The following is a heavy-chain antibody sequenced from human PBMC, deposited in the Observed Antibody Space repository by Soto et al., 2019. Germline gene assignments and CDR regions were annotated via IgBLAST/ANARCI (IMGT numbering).Heavy chain of an antibody. CDR3: ARRYGKNAFDI. CDR2: IYYSGST. J-gene: IGHJ3*02. V-gene: IGHV4-59*01. D-gene: IGHD5-18*01. CDR1: GCSISSYS. Sequence: SSETLSLTCTISGCSISSYSCTWMRQPPGKGLEWIGYIYYSGSTNYHPSPKSRVTISVDTSKNQFSLKLSSVTAADTAVYYCARRYGKNAFDIWGQGTMVTVS.